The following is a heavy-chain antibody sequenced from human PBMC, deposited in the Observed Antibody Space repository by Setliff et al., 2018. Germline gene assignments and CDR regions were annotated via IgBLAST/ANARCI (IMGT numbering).Heavy chain of an antibody. CDR1: GFTFSYYG. V-gene: IGHV3-33*06. J-gene: IGHJ4*02. Sequence: PGGSLRLSCAASGFTFSYYGIHWVRQAPGKGLEWVAVFWANGNNKYYADSVKGRFTISRDNSQNTVYLQMDSLRAEGTAIYYCAKEVPYDNGFIFLDYWGQGTLVTVSS. CDR2: FWANGNNK. CDR3: AKEVPYDNGFIFLDY. D-gene: IGHD1-1*01.